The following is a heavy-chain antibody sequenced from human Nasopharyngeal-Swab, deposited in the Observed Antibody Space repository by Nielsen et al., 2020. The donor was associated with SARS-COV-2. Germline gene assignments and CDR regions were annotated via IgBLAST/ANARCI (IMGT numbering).Heavy chain of an antibody. CDR1: GFPFSSYE. Sequence: GESLKISCAASGFPFSSYEMNWVRQAPGKGLEWVSYISSSGSTIYYADSVKGRFTISRDNAKNSLYLQMNRLRAEDTAVYYCARGPGGSYFDWGWFDPWGQGTLVTVSS. CDR2: ISSSGSTI. D-gene: IGHD1-26*01. CDR3: ARGPGGSYFDWGWFDP. V-gene: IGHV3-48*03. J-gene: IGHJ5*02.